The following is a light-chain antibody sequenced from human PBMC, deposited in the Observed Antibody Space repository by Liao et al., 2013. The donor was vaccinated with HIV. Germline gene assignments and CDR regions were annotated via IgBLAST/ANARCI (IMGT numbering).Light chain of an antibody. CDR3: QAWDNTNVI. CDR2: YDS. CDR1: NIGSKS. V-gene: IGLV3-21*01. Sequence: SYVLTQPPSVSVAPGKTARITCGEYNIGSKSVHWYQQKPGQAPVLVIYYDSDRPSGIPERFSGSNSGNTATLTISGTQAMDEADYYCQAWDNTNVIFGGGTKVTVL. J-gene: IGLJ2*01.